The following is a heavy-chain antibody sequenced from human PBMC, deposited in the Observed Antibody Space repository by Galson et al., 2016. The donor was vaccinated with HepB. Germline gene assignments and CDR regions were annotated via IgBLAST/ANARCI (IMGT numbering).Heavy chain of an antibody. CDR3: VGYLYYDILTDKSGIDY. CDR1: GGSISSSSYY. V-gene: IGHV4-39*01. D-gene: IGHD3-9*01. J-gene: IGHJ4*02. Sequence: SETLSLTCTVSGGSISSSSYYWGWIRQHPGKGLEWIGSVYYSGTTFYNPSLKSRVTISVDTSKNQFSLKLSSVTAADTAVYFCVGYLYYDILTDKSGIDYWGQGTLVTVSS. CDR2: VYYSGTT.